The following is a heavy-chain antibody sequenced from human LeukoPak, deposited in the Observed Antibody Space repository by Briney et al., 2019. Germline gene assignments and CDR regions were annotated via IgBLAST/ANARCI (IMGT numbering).Heavy chain of an antibody. CDR2: IRGSGGCT. J-gene: IGHJ4*02. D-gene: IGHD6-6*01. V-gene: IGHV3-23*01. CDR3: ARDRLGDY. CDR1: GFTFSTYA. Sequence: PGGSLRLSCAASGFTFSTYAMSWVRQAPGRGLEWVSGIRGSGGCTYYADSVKGRFTITRDNSKNTLYLQMNSLRAEDTAVYYCARDRLGDYWGQGTLVTVSS.